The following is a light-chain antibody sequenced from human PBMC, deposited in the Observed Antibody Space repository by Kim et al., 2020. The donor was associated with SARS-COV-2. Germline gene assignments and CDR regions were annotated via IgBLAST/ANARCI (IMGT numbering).Light chain of an antibody. Sequence: EIVMTQSPATLSVSPGERATLSCRASQSVSSNLAWYQQKPGQAPRLLIYGASTRATGIPARFSGSGSGTEFTLTISSLQSEDFAVYYCQQYNNWPPYTFGQETKLENK. J-gene: IGKJ2*01. CDR2: GAS. CDR3: QQYNNWPPYT. CDR1: QSVSSN. V-gene: IGKV3-15*01.